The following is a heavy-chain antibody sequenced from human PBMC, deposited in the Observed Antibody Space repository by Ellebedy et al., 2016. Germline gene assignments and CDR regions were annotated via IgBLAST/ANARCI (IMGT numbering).Heavy chain of an antibody. CDR3: ARDSGEYCSSTSCYVGGMDV. CDR1: GGSISSYY. V-gene: IGHV4-59*12. Sequence: GSLRLSCTVSGGSISSYYWSWIRQPPGKGLEWIGYIYYSGSTYYNPSLKSRVTISVDTSKNQFSLKLSSVTAADTAVYYCARDSGEYCSSTSCYVGGMDVWGQGTTVTVSS. J-gene: IGHJ6*02. D-gene: IGHD2-2*01. CDR2: IYYSGST.